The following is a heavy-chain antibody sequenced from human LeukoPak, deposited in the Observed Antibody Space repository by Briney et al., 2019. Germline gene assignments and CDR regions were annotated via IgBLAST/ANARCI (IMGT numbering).Heavy chain of an antibody. CDR1: GYAFTSYD. J-gene: IGHJ4*02. D-gene: IGHD1-26*01. V-gene: IGHV1-8*01. Sequence: ASVKVSCKASGYAFTSYDINWVRQATGQGLEWMGWMNTNSGNTGYAQKFQGRVTMTRNTSISTAYMELSSLRSEDTAVYYCAVFKSGSEGYFDYWGQGTLVTVSS. CDR2: MNTNSGNT. CDR3: AVFKSGSEGYFDY.